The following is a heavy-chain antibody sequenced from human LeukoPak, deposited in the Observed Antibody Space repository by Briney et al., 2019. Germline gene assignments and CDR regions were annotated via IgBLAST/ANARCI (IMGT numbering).Heavy chain of an antibody. CDR3: ARDPEGVCNYYFDY. D-gene: IGHD4-11*01. Sequence: GGSLRLSCAASGFTFSSYAMGWVRQAPGKGLEWVAVIWYDGSNKYYADSVKGRFTISRDNSKNTLYLQMNSLRAEDTAVYYCARDPEGVCNYYFDYWGQGTLVTVSS. V-gene: IGHV3-33*08. CDR2: IWYDGSNK. J-gene: IGHJ4*02. CDR1: GFTFSSYA.